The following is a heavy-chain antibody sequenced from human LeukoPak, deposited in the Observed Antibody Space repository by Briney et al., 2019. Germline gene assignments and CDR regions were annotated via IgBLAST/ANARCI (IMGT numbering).Heavy chain of an antibody. CDR3: ARDRYYDILTGYHRTFDY. J-gene: IGHJ4*02. CDR2: INSDGSST. D-gene: IGHD3-9*01. Sequence: GGSLRLSCAASGFTFSRFWMSWVRQAPGKGLVWVSRINSDGSSTSYADSVKGRFTISRDNAKNTLYLQMNSLRAEDTAVYYCARDRYYDILTGYHRTFDYWGQGTLVTVSS. V-gene: IGHV3-74*01. CDR1: GFTFSRFW.